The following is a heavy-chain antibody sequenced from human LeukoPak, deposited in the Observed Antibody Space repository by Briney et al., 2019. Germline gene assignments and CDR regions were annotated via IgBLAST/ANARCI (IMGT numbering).Heavy chain of an antibody. J-gene: IGHJ6*02. Sequence: GGSLRLSCAASGFTFSSYAMSWVRQAPGKGLEWVSAISGSGGSTYYADSVKGRFTISRDNSKNTLYLQMNSLRAEDTAVYYCAKGVAVASDYYGMDVWGQGTTVTVSS. V-gene: IGHV3-23*01. CDR3: AKGVAVASDYYGMDV. D-gene: IGHD6-19*01. CDR2: ISGSGGST. CDR1: GFTFSSYA.